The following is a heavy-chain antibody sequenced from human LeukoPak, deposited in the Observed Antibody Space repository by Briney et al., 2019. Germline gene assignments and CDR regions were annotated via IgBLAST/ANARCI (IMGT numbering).Heavy chain of an antibody. D-gene: IGHD3-22*01. CDR2: INTDGRTT. V-gene: IGHV3-74*01. CDR3: ARATYYYDSSGSRAVYYFDY. J-gene: IGHJ4*02. CDR1: GFTFSSYW. Sequence: PGGSLRLSCAASGFTFSSYWIHWVRQAPGMGPVCVSRINTDGRTTTYADSVKGRFTISRDNAKNTMYLQMNTPRADDTAVYYCARATYYYDSSGSRAVYYFDYWGQRTLVTVSS.